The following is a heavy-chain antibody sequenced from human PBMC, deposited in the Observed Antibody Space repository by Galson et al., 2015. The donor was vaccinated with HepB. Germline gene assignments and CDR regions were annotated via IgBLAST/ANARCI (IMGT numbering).Heavy chain of an antibody. J-gene: IGHJ5*02. CDR2: ISAYSGNT. CDR1: GYTFTSYG. Sequence: SVKVSCKASGYTFTSYGISWVRQAPGQGLEWMGWISAYSGNTNYAQKLQGRVTMTTDTSTSTAYMELRSLRSDDTAVYYCAREFVDYDSPRFDPWGQGTLVTVSS. CDR3: AREFVDYDSPRFDP. V-gene: IGHV1-18*01. D-gene: IGHD3-22*01.